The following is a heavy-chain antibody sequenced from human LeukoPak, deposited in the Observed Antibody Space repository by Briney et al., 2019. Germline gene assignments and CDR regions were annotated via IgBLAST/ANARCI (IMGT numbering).Heavy chain of an antibody. V-gene: IGHV3-20*04. CDR2: TNWNGGST. Sequence: GGSLRLSCVASGFTFDDYGMGWVRQVPGKGLEWVSGTNWNGGSTGYADSVKGRFTISRDNAKNSLYLQMNGLRAEDTAFYYCARGTEVYYDSSSYYSYWGQGTLVTVSS. D-gene: IGHD3-22*01. CDR3: ARGTEVYYDSSSYYSY. CDR1: GFTFDDYG. J-gene: IGHJ4*02.